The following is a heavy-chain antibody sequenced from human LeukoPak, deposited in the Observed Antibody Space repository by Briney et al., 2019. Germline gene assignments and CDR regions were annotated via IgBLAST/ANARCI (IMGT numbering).Heavy chain of an antibody. CDR3: ARGRLIAAAGTSFDY. CDR1: GGTFSSYA. Sequence: GASVTASCKASGGTFSSYAISWVRQAPGHGLEWMGGIIPIFGTANYAQKLQGRVTITADESTSTAYMELSSLRSEDTAVYDCARGRLIAAAGTSFDYWGQGTLVTVSS. CDR2: IIPIFGTA. V-gene: IGHV1-69*13. D-gene: IGHD6-13*01. J-gene: IGHJ4*02.